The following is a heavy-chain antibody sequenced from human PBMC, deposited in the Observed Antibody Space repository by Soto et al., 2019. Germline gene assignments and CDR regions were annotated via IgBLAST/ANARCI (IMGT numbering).Heavy chain of an antibody. Sequence: GASVKVSCKASGYSFTDYHVHWVRQAPGQGLEWLGRINPKSGGTSTAQKFQGWVTMTTDTSISTASMELTRLTSDDTAIYYCARGDSTDCSNGVCSFFYNHDMDVWGQGTTVTVSS. V-gene: IGHV1-2*04. CDR1: GYSFTDYH. CDR3: ARGDSTDCSNGVCSFFYNHDMDV. J-gene: IGHJ6*02. CDR2: INPKSGGT. D-gene: IGHD2-8*01.